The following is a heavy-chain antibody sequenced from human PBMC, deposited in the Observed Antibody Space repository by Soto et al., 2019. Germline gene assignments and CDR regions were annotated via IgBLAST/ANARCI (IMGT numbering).Heavy chain of an antibody. CDR3: ASLSESSGWHTNFDY. CDR1: GYTFTGYY. V-gene: IGHV1-2*02. CDR2: INPNSGGT. D-gene: IGHD6-19*01. Sequence: ASVKVSCKASGYTFTGYYMHWVRQAPGQGLEWMGWINPNSGGTNYAQKFQGRVTMTRDTSISTAYMELSRLRSDDTAVYYCASLSESSGWHTNFDYWGQGTLVTVSS. J-gene: IGHJ4*02.